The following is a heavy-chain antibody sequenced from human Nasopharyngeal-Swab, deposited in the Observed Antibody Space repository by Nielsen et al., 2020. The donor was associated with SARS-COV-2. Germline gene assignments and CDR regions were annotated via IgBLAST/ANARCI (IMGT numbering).Heavy chain of an antibody. Sequence: GESLKISCAASEFTFSTYEMNWVRQAPGKGLEWLSYISSSGSTIYYADSVKGRFTISRDNAKNSLYLQMDSLRAEDTAVYYCARDLAMATILWGQGTLVTVSS. D-gene: IGHD5-24*01. CDR2: ISSSGSTI. V-gene: IGHV3-48*03. CDR1: EFTFSTYE. J-gene: IGHJ4*02. CDR3: ARDLAMATIL.